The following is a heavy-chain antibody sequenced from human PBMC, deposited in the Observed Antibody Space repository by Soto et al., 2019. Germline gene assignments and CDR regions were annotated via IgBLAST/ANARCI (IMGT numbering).Heavy chain of an antibody. D-gene: IGHD3-22*01. J-gene: IGHJ4*02. CDR2: IIPMFDTA. CDR3: ARSLTYDYETSGYDLGNI. Sequence: QVQLVQSGAEVKKPGSSVKVSCKASGGTFSSYAFSWVRQAPGQGLEWMGGIIPMFDTANYAQKFQDRVTISADESTSTAYMELSSLTSEDTAVYYCARSLTYDYETSGYDLGNIWGQGTLVTVSS. CDR1: GGTFSSYA. V-gene: IGHV1-69*01.